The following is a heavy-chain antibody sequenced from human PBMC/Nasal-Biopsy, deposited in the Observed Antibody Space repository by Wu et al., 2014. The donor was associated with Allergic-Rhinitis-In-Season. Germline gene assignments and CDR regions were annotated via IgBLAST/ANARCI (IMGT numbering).Heavy chain of an antibody. CDR2: ISYDGSNK. J-gene: IGHJ4*02. V-gene: IGHV3-30*18. CDR1: GFTFSSYG. D-gene: IGHD6-13*01. Sequence: LRLSCAASGFTFSSYGMHWVRQAPGKGLEWVAVISYDGSNKYYADSVKGRFTISRDNSKNTLYLQMNSLRAEDTAVYYCAKLVDSSSWYYFDYWGQGTLVTVSS. CDR3: AKLVDSSSWYYFDY.